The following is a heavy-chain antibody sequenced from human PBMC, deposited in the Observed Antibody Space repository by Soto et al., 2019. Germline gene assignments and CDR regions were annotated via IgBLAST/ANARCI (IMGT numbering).Heavy chain of an antibody. V-gene: IGHV4-39*01. CDR3: ARVAVAETPSSYYFDY. CDR1: GGSISSSSYY. Sequence: QLQLQESGPGLVKPSETLSLTCTVSGGSISSSSYYWGWIRQPPGKGLEWIGSIYYSGSTHYNPSLKSRVTISVDTSKNQFSLKLSSVTAADTAVYYCARVAVAETPSSYYFDYWGQGTLVTVSS. D-gene: IGHD6-19*01. J-gene: IGHJ4*02. CDR2: IYYSGST.